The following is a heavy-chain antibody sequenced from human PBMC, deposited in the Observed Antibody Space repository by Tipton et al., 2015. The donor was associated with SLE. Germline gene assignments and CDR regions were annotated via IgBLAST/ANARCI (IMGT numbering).Heavy chain of an antibody. J-gene: IGHJ4*02. V-gene: IGHV4-31*03. CDR2: IYYSGST. CDR1: GGSISSGGYY. Sequence: TLSLTCTVSGGSISSGGYYWSWIRQHPGKGLEWIGYIYYSGSTYYNPSLKSRVTISVDTSKNQFSLKLSSVTAADTAVYYCARDGPGGGFDFWGQGTLVPVSS. D-gene: IGHD1-14*01. CDR3: ARDGPGGGFDF.